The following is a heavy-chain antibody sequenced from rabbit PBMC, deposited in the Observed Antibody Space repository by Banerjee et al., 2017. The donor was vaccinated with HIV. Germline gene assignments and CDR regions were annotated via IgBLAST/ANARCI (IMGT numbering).Heavy chain of an antibody. D-gene: IGHD1-1*01. Sequence: QSLEESGGDLVKPGASLTLTCKASGIDFSSYYYMCWVRQAPGKGLEWIGCIYTGSGSTYYASWAKGRFTISKTSSTTVTLQMTSLTAADTATYFCARSTSGYDIGDLWGPGTLVTVS. V-gene: IGHV1S40*01. J-gene: IGHJ4*01. CDR3: ARSTSGYDIGDL. CDR1: GIDFSSYYY. CDR2: IYTGSGST.